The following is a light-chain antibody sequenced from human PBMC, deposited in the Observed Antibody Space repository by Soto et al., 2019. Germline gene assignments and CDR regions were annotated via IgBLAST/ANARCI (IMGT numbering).Light chain of an antibody. V-gene: IGKV1-39*01. CDR2: TTS. Sequence: IQMTQYTSSLSAYVGDRVTITCRASQSISSYLNWYQQKPGKAPNLLIYTTSSLESGVPSRFSGSGSGTDFTLTISSLQPEDFATYFCQQSYSRPRTFAQGTKVDIK. CDR1: QSISSY. J-gene: IGKJ1*01. CDR3: QQSYSRPRT.